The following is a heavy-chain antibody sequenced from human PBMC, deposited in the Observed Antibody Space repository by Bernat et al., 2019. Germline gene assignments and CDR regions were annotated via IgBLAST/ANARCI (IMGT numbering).Heavy chain of an antibody. D-gene: IGHD3-3*01. CDR2: INYSGST. CDR1: GSSISSNTYY. V-gene: IGHV4-39*01. Sequence: QLQLQESGPGLVKPSETLSLTCPVSGSSISSNTYYWDWIRQPPGKGLEWIGSINYSGSTSYNPSLKSRVAMSVDTSKNQFSLKLTSVTAADTAVYYCARHPRYDFRGGHYSGPFDYWGQGTLVTVSS. CDR3: ARHPRYDFRGGHYSGPFDY. J-gene: IGHJ4*02.